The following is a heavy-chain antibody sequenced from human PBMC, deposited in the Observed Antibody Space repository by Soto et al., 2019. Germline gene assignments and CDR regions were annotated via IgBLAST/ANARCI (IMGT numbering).Heavy chain of an antibody. CDR3: AKCRAIFDRFDN. V-gene: IGHV3-23*01. CDR1: GFTFSSYA. J-gene: IGHJ4*02. Sequence: GGSLRLSCAASGFTFSSYAMTWVRQAPWKGLEWVSGISGSGSTSYADSLKGRFTISRDNSKSTVYLQMNSLRAEDTAVYYCAKCRAIFDRFDNRGQGTQVTVSS. D-gene: IGHD3-9*01. CDR2: ISGSGST.